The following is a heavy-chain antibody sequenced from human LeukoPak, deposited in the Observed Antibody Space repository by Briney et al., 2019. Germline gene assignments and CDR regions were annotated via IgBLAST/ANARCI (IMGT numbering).Heavy chain of an antibody. J-gene: IGHJ4*02. CDR3: ARQSQWLSPFDY. V-gene: IGHV4-59*08. Sequence: PSETLSLTCTVSGGSISSYYWSWIRQPPGKGLEWIGYVYYSGTSNYNPSLKSRVTISVDTSKNQFSLKLISVTAADTAVYYCARQSQWLSPFDYWGQGTLVTVSS. CDR1: GGSISSYY. CDR2: VYYSGTS. D-gene: IGHD6-19*01.